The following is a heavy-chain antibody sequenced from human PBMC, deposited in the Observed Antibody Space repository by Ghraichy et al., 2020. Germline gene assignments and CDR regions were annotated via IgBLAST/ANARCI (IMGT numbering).Heavy chain of an antibody. J-gene: IGHJ4*02. CDR3: ARVTSYCSSTSCPRPL. V-gene: IGHV3-48*03. D-gene: IGHD2-2*01. CDR2: ISSSGSTI. CDR1: GFTFSSYE. Sequence: GGSLRLSCAASGFTFSSYEMNWVRQAPGKGLEWVSYISSSGSTIYYADSVKGRFTISRDNAKNSLYLQMNSLRAEDTAVYYCARVTSYCSSTSCPRPLWGQGTLVTVSS.